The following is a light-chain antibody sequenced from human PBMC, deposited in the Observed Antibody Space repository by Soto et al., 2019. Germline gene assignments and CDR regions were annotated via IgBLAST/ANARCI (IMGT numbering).Light chain of an antibody. V-gene: IGKV3-20*01. CDR2: GAS. Sequence: EIVLTQSPGTLSLSPGERAPHSCRDSQSVRSTHLAWYQLKPGQAPRLFIYGASSKATGIPDRFSGSGSGTDFTLTISRLEPEDFAVYICQQYGTSPRTFGQGTRLEIK. CDR3: QQYGTSPRT. J-gene: IGKJ5*01. CDR1: QSVRSTH.